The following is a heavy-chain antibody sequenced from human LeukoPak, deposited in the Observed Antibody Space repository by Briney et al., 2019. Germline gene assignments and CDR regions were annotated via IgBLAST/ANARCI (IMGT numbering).Heavy chain of an antibody. D-gene: IGHD6-13*01. Sequence: GGSLRLSCAASGFIFSSYAMYWVRQAPGKGLEYVSTINSNGGITYYANSAKGRFTISRDNSKKTLYLQMGSLRAEDMAMYYCARGGRYSDAYFDYWGQGTLVTVSS. V-gene: IGHV3-64*01. CDR2: INSNGGIT. CDR3: ARGGRYSDAYFDY. CDR1: GFIFSSYA. J-gene: IGHJ4*02.